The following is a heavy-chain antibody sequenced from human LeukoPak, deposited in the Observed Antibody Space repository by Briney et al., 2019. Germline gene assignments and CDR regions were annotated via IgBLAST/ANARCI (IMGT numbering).Heavy chain of an antibody. J-gene: IGHJ4*02. D-gene: IGHD5-12*01. CDR1: GYTFTSYA. Sequence: ASVKVSCKASGYTFTSYAMHWVRQAPGQRLEWMGRINAGNGNTKYSQKFQGRVTITRDTSASTAYMELRSLRPDDTAVYYCVREGVGATPDYWGQGTLVTVSS. CDR3: VREGVGATPDY. CDR2: INAGNGNT. V-gene: IGHV1-3*01.